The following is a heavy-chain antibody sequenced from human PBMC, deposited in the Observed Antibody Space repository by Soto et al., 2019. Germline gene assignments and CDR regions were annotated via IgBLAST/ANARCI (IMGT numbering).Heavy chain of an antibody. D-gene: IGHD4-17*01. J-gene: IGHJ4*02. V-gene: IGHV3-53*01. CDR1: GITATNGH. CDR2: IFSDDNT. Sequence: PVGSLRLSCAASGITATNGHMNWVRQAPGKGLEWVSVIFSDDNTYYADSVKGRFTISRDTSKNTVYLQMNSLRAEDTAVYYCARDWNGDKYFDFWDQGSLVTVSS. CDR3: ARDWNGDKYFDF.